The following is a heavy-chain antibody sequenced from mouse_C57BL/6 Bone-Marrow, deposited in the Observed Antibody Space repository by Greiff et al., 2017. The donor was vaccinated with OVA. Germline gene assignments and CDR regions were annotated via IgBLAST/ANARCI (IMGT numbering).Heavy chain of an antibody. V-gene: IGHV1-50*01. CDR3: ARGHYYGSRSAMDY. Sequence: VQLQQPGAELVKPGASVKLSCKASGYTFTSYWMQWVKQRPGQGLEWIGELDPSDSYTNYNQKFKGKATLTVDTSSSTAYMQLSSLTSEDSAVYYCARGHYYGSRSAMDYWGQGTSVTVSS. D-gene: IGHD1-1*01. CDR2: LDPSDSYT. J-gene: IGHJ4*01. CDR1: GYTFTSYW.